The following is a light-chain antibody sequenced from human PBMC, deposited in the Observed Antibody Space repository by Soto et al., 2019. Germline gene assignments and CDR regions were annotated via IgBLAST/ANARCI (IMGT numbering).Light chain of an antibody. CDR1: QNIRTH. CDR2: GAS. V-gene: IGKV3-11*01. CDR3: QQRSDWPLT. Sequence: EIVLTQSPATLSLSPGERATLSCKASQNIRTHLAWYLQKPGQPPRLLIFGASNRATGIPARFSGSGSGTDFTLTIRSLEPADCGLYYCQQRSDWPLTFGGGARVEVK. J-gene: IGKJ4*01.